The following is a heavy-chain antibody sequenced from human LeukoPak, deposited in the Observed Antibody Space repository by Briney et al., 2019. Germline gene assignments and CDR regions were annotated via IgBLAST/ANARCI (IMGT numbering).Heavy chain of an antibody. Sequence: PGGSLRLSCAASGFTFSDYYMSWIRQPPGKGLEWVSYISSSGSTIYYADSVKGRFTISRDNAKNSLYLQMNSLRAEDTAVYYCARGLVGIVPAAYILWFGEYVYWGQGTLVTVSS. CDR1: GFTFSDYY. V-gene: IGHV3-11*04. CDR2: ISSSGSTI. J-gene: IGHJ4*02. D-gene: IGHD3-10*01. CDR3: ARGLVGIVPAAYILWFGEYVY.